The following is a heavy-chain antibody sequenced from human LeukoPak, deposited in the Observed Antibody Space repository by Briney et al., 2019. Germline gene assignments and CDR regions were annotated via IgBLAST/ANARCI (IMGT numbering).Heavy chain of an antibody. V-gene: IGHV4-39*01. CDR1: GGSFSSYY. Sequence: SETLSLTCAVYGGSFSSYYWGWIRQPPGKGLEWIGSIYYSGSTYYNPSLKSRVTISVDTSKNQFSLKLSSVTAADTAVYYCATTSTYSSSWYLKNWFDPWGQGTLVTVSS. J-gene: IGHJ5*02. CDR3: ATTSTYSSSWYLKNWFDP. D-gene: IGHD6-13*01. CDR2: IYYSGST.